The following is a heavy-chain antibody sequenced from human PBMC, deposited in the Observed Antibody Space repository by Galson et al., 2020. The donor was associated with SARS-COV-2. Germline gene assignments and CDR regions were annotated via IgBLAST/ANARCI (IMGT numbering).Heavy chain of an antibody. Sequence: GESLKISCAASGFIFSSSGMHWVRQAPGKGLEWAAVIWYDGSNKYYADSVKGRFTISRDNSKNTLYLQMNSLRAEDTAVYYCARGLVGAGIAAAGTPGGYYYGMDVWGQGTTVTVSS. D-gene: IGHD6-13*01. CDR1: GFIFSSSG. V-gene: IGHV3-33*01. CDR2: IWYDGSNK. J-gene: IGHJ6*02. CDR3: ARGLVGAGIAAAGTPGGYYYGMDV.